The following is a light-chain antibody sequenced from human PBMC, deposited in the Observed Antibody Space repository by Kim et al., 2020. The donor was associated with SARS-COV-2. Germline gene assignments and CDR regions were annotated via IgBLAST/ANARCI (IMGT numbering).Light chain of an antibody. J-gene: IGKJ1*01. CDR3: QSNSSVPWM. V-gene: IGKV1-27*01. Sequence: ASVGDRVTIAGRASQVIVNSLAGYHQKPGKVPTLLIYGAPPLQPGVPPRFSAGGSGTQSTLTTGGWNTKNVHIINCQSNSSVPWMFGPGTKVNIK. CDR1: QVIVNS. CDR2: GAP.